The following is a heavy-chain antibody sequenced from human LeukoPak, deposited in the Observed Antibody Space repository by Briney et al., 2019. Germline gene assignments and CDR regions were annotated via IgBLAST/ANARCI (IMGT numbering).Heavy chain of an antibody. CDR2: IGSSDTM. CDR3: AREGRSGYDLTGYYGMDV. D-gene: IGHD5-12*01. Sequence: GGSLRLSCAASGFTFSTYEMNWVRQAPGKGLEWVSYIGSSDTMYYADSVKGRFTISRDNAKNSLYLQMNSLSAEDTAIYYCAREGRSGYDLTGYYGMDVWGKGTTVTVSS. J-gene: IGHJ6*04. V-gene: IGHV3-48*03. CDR1: GFTFSTYE.